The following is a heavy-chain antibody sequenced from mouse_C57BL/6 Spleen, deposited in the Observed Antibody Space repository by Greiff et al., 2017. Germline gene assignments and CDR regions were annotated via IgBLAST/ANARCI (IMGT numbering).Heavy chain of an antibody. Sequence: EVMLVESGGGLVQPGGSLSLSCAASGFTFTGYYMSWVRQPPGQALEWLGFISNKANGYTTEYSASVKGRFTISRDNSQSILYLQMNALGAEDSATYYCARARGYFDYWGQGTTLTVSS. V-gene: IGHV7-3*01. CDR3: ARARGYFDY. J-gene: IGHJ2*01. CDR2: ISNKANGYTT. CDR1: GFTFTGYY.